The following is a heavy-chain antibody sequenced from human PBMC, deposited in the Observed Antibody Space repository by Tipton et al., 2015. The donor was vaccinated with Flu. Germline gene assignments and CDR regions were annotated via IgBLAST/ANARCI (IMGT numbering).Heavy chain of an antibody. CDR3: TRALDY. J-gene: IGHJ4*02. CDR2: INQDGSEK. V-gene: IGHV3-7*04. CDR1: GFTFSDYY. Sequence: GSLRLSCAASGFTFSDYYMSWIRQAPGKGLEWVANINQDGSEKFYLDSVKGRFTISRDNAKNSLYLHMYSLRADDTAVYYCTRALDYWGPGALVTVSS.